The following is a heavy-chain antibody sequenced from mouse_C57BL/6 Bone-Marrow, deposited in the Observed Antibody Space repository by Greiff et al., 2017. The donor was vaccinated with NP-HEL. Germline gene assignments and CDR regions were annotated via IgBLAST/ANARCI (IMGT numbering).Heavy chain of an antibody. CDR3: ARSQLTGTGWYFDV. CDR2: IHPNSGST. D-gene: IGHD4-1*01. CDR1: GYTFTSYW. Sequence: QVQLKQPGAELVKPGASVKLSCKASGYTFTSYWMHWVKQRPGQGLEWIGMIHPNSGSTNYNEKFKSKATLTVDKSSSTAYMQLSSLTSEDSAVYYCARSQLTGTGWYFDVWGTGTTVTVSS. J-gene: IGHJ1*03. V-gene: IGHV1-64*01.